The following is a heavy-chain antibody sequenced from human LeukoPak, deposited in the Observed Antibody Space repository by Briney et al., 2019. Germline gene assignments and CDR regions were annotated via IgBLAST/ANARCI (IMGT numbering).Heavy chain of an antibody. D-gene: IGHD3-16*02. V-gene: IGHV3-15*01. CDR1: GFTFSNAW. CDR2: IKSKTDGGTT. Sequence: GGSLRLSCAASGFTFSNAWMSWVRKAPGKGLEWVGRIKSKTDGGTTDYAAPVKGRFTISRDDSKNTLYLQMNSLKTEDTAVYYCTTVSSDYVWGSYRPYYFDYWGQGTLVTVSS. CDR3: TTVSSDYVWGSYRPYYFDY. J-gene: IGHJ4*02.